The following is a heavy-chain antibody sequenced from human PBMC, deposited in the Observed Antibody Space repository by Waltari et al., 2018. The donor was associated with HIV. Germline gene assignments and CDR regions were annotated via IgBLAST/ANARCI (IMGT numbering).Heavy chain of an antibody. CDR3: ANSFQEQWPTGYYFDY. J-gene: IGHJ4*02. D-gene: IGHD6-19*01. Sequence: QVQLVQSGAEVKKPGASVKVSCKASGYTFTGYYMHWVRQAPGQGLEWLGRIDPNSGGKNYAQKVQGRVTRTRETSISTAYMDLIRLRADDTAVYYWANSFQEQWPTGYYFDYWGQGTLVTVSS. CDR2: IDPNSGGK. V-gene: IGHV1-2*06. CDR1: GYTFTGYY.